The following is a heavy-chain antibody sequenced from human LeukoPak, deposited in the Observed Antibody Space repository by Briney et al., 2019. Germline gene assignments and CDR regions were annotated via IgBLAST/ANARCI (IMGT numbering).Heavy chain of an antibody. CDR1: GGTFSRYA. CDR2: IIPILDIA. D-gene: IGHD4-17*01. CDR3: ASAVWSHDYGDYAGYFHY. Sequence: ASVKVSCKPSGGTFSRYAVSWVRQAPGQGLEWMGRIIPILDIADYAQKFQGRVTITADKSTSTVYMELSSLRSEDTAVYYCASAVWSHDYGDYAGYFHYWGQGTLVTVSS. J-gene: IGHJ4*02. V-gene: IGHV1-69*04.